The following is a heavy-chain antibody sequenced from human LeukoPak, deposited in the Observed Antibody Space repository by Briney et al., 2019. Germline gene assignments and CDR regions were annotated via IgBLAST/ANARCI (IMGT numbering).Heavy chain of an antibody. CDR2: ISSSGRTI. J-gene: IGHJ4*02. V-gene: IGHV3-48*03. D-gene: IGHD2-8*01. CDR3: ARALIGYYFDY. Sequence: PGGSLRLSCAASGFTFSSYEMNWVRQAPGKGRGWVSYISSSGRTIYYADSVKGRFTISRDNAKNSLYLQMNSLRAEDTAVYYCARALIGYYFDYWGQGTLVTVSS. CDR1: GFTFSSYE.